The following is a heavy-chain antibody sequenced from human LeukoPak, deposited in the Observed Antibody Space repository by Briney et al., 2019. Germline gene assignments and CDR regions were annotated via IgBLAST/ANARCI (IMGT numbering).Heavy chain of an antibody. CDR3: AKDRGSSGPLGAFDI. V-gene: IGHV3-9*03. Sequence: GGSLRLSCAASGFTFDDYAMHWVRQAPGKGLEWVSGISWNSGSIGYADSVKGRFTISRDNAKNSLYLQMNSLRAEDMALYYCAKDRGSSGPLGAFDIWGQGTMVTVSS. CDR2: ISWNSGSI. D-gene: IGHD3-22*01. CDR1: GFTFDDYA. J-gene: IGHJ3*02.